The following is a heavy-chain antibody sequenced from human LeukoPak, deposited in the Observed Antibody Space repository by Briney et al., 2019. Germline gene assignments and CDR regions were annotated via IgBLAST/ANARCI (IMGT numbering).Heavy chain of an antibody. Sequence: GGSLRLSCVASGFTFSSSWMAWVRQAPGKGLEWVADIEGDGSKKNYVDSVKGRFTISRDNAKNSLYLQMTSLRAEDTAVYYCARDLAYSAFDIWGRGTMVTVSS. D-gene: IGHD1-1*01. J-gene: IGHJ3*02. CDR3: ARDLAYSAFDI. CDR1: GFTFSSSW. V-gene: IGHV3-7*01. CDR2: IEGDGSKK.